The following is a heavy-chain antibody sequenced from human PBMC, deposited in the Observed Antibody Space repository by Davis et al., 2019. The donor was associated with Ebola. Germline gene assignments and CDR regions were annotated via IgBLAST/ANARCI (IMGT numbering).Heavy chain of an antibody. D-gene: IGHD2-8*01. V-gene: IGHV4-34*12. Sequence: SETLSLTCDVYGGSSTGYYWSCVRQSQGKGLEWIGEVIDSGITNYNPSLKSRVSVSVDTSKNQFTLKLTSVTAAATARYYCARTTRGNGWFRDYWGQGIRVTVSS. CDR2: VIDSGIT. CDR1: GGSSTGYY. CDR3: ARTTRGNGWFRDY. J-gene: IGHJ4*02.